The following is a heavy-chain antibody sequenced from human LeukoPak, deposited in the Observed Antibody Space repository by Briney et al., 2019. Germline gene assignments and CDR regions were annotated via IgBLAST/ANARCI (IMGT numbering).Heavy chain of an antibody. CDR1: GFTFSDYN. Sequence: MAGGSLRLSCAASGFTFSDYNMNWVRQAPGKGREWVSSITSSSSYMYYADSVKGRFTISRDNAGNSLYLQMNSLRAEDTAVYYCARGGSSSPVISVHWGQGTLVTVSS. V-gene: IGHV3-21*01. CDR3: ARGGSSSPVISVH. J-gene: IGHJ4*02. D-gene: IGHD6-6*01. CDR2: ITSSSSYM.